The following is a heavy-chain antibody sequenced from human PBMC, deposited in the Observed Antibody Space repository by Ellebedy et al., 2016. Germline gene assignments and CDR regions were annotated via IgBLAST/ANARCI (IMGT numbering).Heavy chain of an antibody. V-gene: IGHV1-18*01. CDR3: ARAHYYYDISKAFDI. Sequence: ASVKVSCXPSGYNFASYTITWVRQAPGQGLEWMGWISPHSGDTHYAQKLQDRVTMTTDTSTSTAYMELRSLGSDDTAVYYCARAHYYYDISKAFDIWGQGTMVTVSS. CDR2: ISPHSGDT. CDR1: GYNFASYT. D-gene: IGHD3-22*01. J-gene: IGHJ3*02.